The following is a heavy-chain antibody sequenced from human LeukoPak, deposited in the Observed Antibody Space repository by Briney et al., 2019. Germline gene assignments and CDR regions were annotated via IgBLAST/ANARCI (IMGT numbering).Heavy chain of an antibody. CDR3: VKDNPVCEA. J-gene: IGHJ5*02. Sequence: PGGSLRLSCVASGFIFKNNGMHWVRQAPGKGLEWVAFIRFDESYKFYADSVKGRFTISRDISKNTLFLEMNGLRVDDTAPYYCVKDNPVCEAWGQGTLVIVSS. CDR2: IRFDESYK. D-gene: IGHD2-21*01. V-gene: IGHV3-30*02. CDR1: GFIFKNNG.